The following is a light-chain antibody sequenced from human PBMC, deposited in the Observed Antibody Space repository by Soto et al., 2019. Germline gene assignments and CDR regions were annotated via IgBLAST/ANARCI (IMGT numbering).Light chain of an antibody. V-gene: IGKV1-5*03. CDR3: QHYNSYSEA. Sequence: DIQMTQSPSTLSASVGDRVTITRRASQSISVWLAWYQQKAGKAPKLLIYKASTLKSGVPSRFSGSGSGTEFTLTISSLQPDDFATYYCQHYNSYSEAFGQGTKVDIK. CDR2: KAS. J-gene: IGKJ1*01. CDR1: QSISVW.